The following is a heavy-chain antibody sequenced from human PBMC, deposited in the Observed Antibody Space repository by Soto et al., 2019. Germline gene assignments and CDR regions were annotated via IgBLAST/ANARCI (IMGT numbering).Heavy chain of an antibody. CDR3: AKLQRGAPYSYFDH. Sequence: PGGTLRLSCAASGFNFSTSGMDWVRQVPGKGLEWVAVISNDGSRQYYAESVKGRFTISRDNSKKIVYLQMNSLRAADTAVYYCAKLQRGAPYSYFDHWGQGILVTVSS. CDR2: ISNDGSRQ. D-gene: IGHD1-26*01. J-gene: IGHJ4*02. V-gene: IGHV3-30*18. CDR1: GFNFSTSG.